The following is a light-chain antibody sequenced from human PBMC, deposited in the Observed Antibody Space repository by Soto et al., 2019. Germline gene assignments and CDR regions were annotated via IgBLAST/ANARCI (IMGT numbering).Light chain of an antibody. V-gene: IGKV1-5*03. J-gene: IGKJ1*01. CDR2: EAS. CDR1: QTISSW. CDR3: QHYDSYSEA. Sequence: DIQMTQSPSTLSASVGDRVTITCRASQTISSWLAWYQQKPGKAPRLLIYEASTRKSGVPSRFSGSGSGTDFTLTISSLQPDDFATYYCQHYDSYSEAFGQGTKVDI.